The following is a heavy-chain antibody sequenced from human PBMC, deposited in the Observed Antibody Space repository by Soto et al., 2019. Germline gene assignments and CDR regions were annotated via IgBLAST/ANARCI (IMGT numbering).Heavy chain of an antibody. CDR1: GFTVDSYS. Sequence: SLRLSCAAAGFTVDSYSINWVRQAPGKGLEWVSYISSSSGSIFYADSVRGRFTISRDNARNSVFLHLNSLRAEDTAVYYCARDNDGAQFASSYKVLWGQGTLLTVSS. D-gene: IGHD6-6*01. CDR3: ARDNDGAQFASSYKVL. J-gene: IGHJ4*02. CDR2: ISSSSGSI. V-gene: IGHV3-48*01.